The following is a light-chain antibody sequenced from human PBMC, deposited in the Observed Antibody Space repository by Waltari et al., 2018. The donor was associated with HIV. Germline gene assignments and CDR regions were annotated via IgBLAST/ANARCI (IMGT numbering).Light chain of an antibody. CDR2: EVR. Sequence: QSALTQPASVSGSPGQSITISCTGTSSDIASYNYLSWYQQHPGKAPKLMIYEVRNRPSGVSNRFSGSKSGNTASLTISGLQAEDEADYYCTSYTSRSTWVFGGGTKLTVL. CDR1: SSDIASYNY. CDR3: TSYTSRSTWV. J-gene: IGLJ3*02. V-gene: IGLV2-14*01.